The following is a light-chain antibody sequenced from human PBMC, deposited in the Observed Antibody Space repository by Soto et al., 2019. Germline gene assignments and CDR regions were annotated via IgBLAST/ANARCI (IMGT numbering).Light chain of an antibody. V-gene: IGKV3D-15*01. CDR2: GAS. Sequence: EIVLTQSPGTLSLSPGERATLSCRASQSISSNFLAWYQQRPGQAPRLLIYGASTRATGIPARFSGSGSGTESTITISSLQSEDFAVYYCQQYNNWPPITFGQGT. CDR3: QQYNNWPPIT. J-gene: IGKJ5*01. CDR1: QSISSN.